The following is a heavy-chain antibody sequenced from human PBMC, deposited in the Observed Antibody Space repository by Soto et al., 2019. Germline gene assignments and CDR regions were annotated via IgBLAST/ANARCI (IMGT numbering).Heavy chain of an antibody. CDR2: IIPIFGTA. J-gene: IGHJ3*02. D-gene: IGHD5-18*01. CDR1: GGTFSSYA. CDR3: ARDPPVGAAMVTDAFDI. Sequence: QVQLVQSGAEVKKPGSSVKVSCKASGGTFSSYAISWVRQAPGQGLEWMGGIIPIFGTANYAQKFQGRVTITADESTSTAYMELSSLRAEDTAVYDCARDPPVGAAMVTDAFDIWGQGTKVTVSS. V-gene: IGHV1-69*01.